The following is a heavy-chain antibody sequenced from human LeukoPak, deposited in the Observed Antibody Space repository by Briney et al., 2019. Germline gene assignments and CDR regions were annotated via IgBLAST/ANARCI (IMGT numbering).Heavy chain of an antibody. CDR3: ARASNSGLVYYFDY. D-gene: IGHD3/OR15-3a*01. V-gene: IGHV6-1*01. CDR1: GDSVSSTSDT. J-gene: IGHJ4*02. Sequence: SQTLSLTCAISGDSVSSTSDTWNWIRQSPSRGLEWLGRTYYRSKWYNDYAGSVKSRITINADTSKNQISLQLHSVTPEDSAVYYCARASNSGLVYYFDYWGQGTLVTVSS. CDR2: TYYRSKWYN.